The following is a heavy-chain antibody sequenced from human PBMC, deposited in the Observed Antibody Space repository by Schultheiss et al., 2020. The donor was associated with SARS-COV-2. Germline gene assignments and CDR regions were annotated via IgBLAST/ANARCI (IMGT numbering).Heavy chain of an antibody. V-gene: IGHV1-18*04. CDR2: ISAYEGNT. Sequence: ASVKVSCKASGYTFTNYGVSWVRQAPGQGLEWMGWISAYEGNTNYAQKFQGRFTMTTDTSTSTAFMELRSLRSDDTAVYYCARDFFPSNWGSRGDFDYWGQGTLVTVSS. CDR1: GYTFTNYG. CDR3: ARDFFPSNWGSRGDFDY. D-gene: IGHD7-27*01. J-gene: IGHJ4*02.